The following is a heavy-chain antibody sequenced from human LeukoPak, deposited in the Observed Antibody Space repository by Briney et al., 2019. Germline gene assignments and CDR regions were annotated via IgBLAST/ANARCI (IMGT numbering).Heavy chain of an antibody. CDR1: GYTFTGYY. J-gene: IGHJ6*03. CDR3: ARKKMVRGAASVGYYYYYMDV. V-gene: IGHV1-2*06. CDR2: INPNSGGT. Sequence: ALVKVSCKASGYTFTGYYMHLVRQAPGRGLEWMGRINPNSGGTNYAQKFQGRVTMTRDTSISTAYMELSRLRSDDTAVYYCARKKMVRGAASVGYYYYYMDVWGKGTTVTVSS. D-gene: IGHD3-10*01.